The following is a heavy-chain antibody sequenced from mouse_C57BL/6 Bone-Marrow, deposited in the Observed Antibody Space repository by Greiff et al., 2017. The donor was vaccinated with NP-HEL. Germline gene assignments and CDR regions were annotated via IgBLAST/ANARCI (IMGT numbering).Heavy chain of an antibody. J-gene: IGHJ2*01. CDR3: TTGAFDY. CDR1: GFNIKDDY. CDR2: IDPENGDT. V-gene: IGHV14-4*01. Sequence: EVKLMESGAELVRPGASVKLSCTASGFNIKDDYMHWVKQRPEQGLEWIGWIDPENGDTEYASKFQGKATITADTSSNTAYLQRSSLTSEDTAVYYCTTGAFDYWGQGTTLTVSS.